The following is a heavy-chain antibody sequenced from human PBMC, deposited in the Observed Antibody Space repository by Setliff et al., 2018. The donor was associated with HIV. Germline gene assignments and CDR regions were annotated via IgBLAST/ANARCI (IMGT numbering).Heavy chain of an antibody. Sequence: ASVKVSCKASGYTFTDYYIHWVRQAPGQGLEWMGRINPKSGGTNYVQKFHGRVTMTRDTSINTAYLELSRLRSDDTAVYYCAKDRTGTGTTLHVWGKGTTVTVSS. V-gene: IGHV1-2*06. CDR2: INPKSGGT. D-gene: IGHD1-7*01. CDR1: GYTFTDYY. CDR3: AKDRTGTGTTLHV. J-gene: IGHJ6*04.